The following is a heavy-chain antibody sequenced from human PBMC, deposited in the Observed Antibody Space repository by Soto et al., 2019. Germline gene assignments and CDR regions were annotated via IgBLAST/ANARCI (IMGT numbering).Heavy chain of an antibody. CDR2: IYYTGST. Sequence: PSETLSLTCSVSGGSVSSYWWSWIRQPPGKGLEWIGYIYYTGSTNYSPSLKGRVTISLDASKSQFSLKLTSVTAADTAVYYCARGPGASDYYFDYWGQGTMVTVYS. V-gene: IGHV4-59*02. CDR1: GGSVSSYW. CDR3: ARGPGASDYYFDY. J-gene: IGHJ4*02. D-gene: IGHD3-10*01.